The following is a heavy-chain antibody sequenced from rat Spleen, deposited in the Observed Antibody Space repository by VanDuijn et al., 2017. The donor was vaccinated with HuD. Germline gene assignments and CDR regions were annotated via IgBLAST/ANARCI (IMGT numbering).Heavy chain of an antibody. J-gene: IGHJ4*01. D-gene: IGHD1-10*01. CDR3: ATYNNYEEYYVMDA. V-gene: IGHV2-13*01. Sequence: QVQLKESGPGLVQPSETLSLTCTVSGFSLSSYGVIWVRQPPGKGLEWMGVIWGNGNPNYNSALKSRLSISRDTSKSQVFLKMSSLQTEDTATYYCATYNNYEEYYVMDAWGQGASVTVSS. CDR2: IWGNGNP. CDR1: GFSLSSYG.